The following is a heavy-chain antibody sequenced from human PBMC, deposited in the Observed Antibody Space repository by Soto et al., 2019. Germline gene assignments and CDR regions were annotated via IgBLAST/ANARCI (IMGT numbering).Heavy chain of an antibody. Sequence: PGGSLRLSCAASGFTFRNYGMYWLRQAPGKGLEWVAVISYDGTKKFYSDSVKGRFTVYGDNSQSGLYLQMNTLRGDDTAVYYCAKGVGSSARFDSWGQGTLVTVSS. D-gene: IGHD1-26*01. CDR3: AKGVGSSARFDS. CDR1: GFTFRNYG. V-gene: IGHV3-30*18. CDR2: ISYDGTKK. J-gene: IGHJ4*02.